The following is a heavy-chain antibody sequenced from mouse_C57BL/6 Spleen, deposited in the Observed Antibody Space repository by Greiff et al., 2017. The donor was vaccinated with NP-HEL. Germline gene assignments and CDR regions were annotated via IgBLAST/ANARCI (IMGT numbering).Heavy chain of an antibody. J-gene: IGHJ4*01. CDR1: GYSFTDYN. D-gene: IGHD2-3*01. CDR3: ARSIYDGYYGAMDY. CDR2: INPNYGTT. V-gene: IGHV1-39*01. Sequence: LVESGPELVKPGASVKISCKASGYSFTDYNMNWVKQSNGKSLEWIGVINPNYGTTSYNQKFKGKATLTVDQSSSTAYMQLNSLTSEDSAVYYCARSIYDGYYGAMDYWGQGTSVTVSS.